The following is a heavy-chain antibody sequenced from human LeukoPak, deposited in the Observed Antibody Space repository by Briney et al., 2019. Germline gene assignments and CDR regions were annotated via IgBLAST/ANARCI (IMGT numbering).Heavy chain of an antibody. J-gene: IGHJ6*03. Sequence: SETLSLTCAVSGYYISDGYYWGWIRQPPGKGLEWIGNIYQSGSTYYNVSLKSRVTISVDTSKNQFSLRLTSVTAADTAVYYCARVKTGVDYYYYYYMDVWGTGTTATVSS. CDR3: ARVKTGVDYYYYYYMDV. CDR1: GYYISDGYY. V-gene: IGHV4-38-2*01. D-gene: IGHD1-14*01. CDR2: IYQSGST.